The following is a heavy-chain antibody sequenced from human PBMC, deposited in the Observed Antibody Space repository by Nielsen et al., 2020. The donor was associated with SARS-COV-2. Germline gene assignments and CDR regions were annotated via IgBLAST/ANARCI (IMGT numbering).Heavy chain of an antibody. CDR3: AKDGAEGGYFDL. CDR2: ISWNSGSI. Sequence: GGSLRLSCAASGFTFSSYSMNWVRQAPGKGLEWVSGISWNSGSIGYADSVKGRFTISRDNAKNSLYLQMNSLRAEDTALYYCAKDGAEGGYFDLWGRGTLVTVSS. V-gene: IGHV3-9*01. J-gene: IGHJ2*01. CDR1: GFTFSSYS.